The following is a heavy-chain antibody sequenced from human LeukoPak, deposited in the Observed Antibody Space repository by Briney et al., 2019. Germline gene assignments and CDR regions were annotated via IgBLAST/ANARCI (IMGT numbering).Heavy chain of an antibody. CDR1: GFTFSSYA. V-gene: IGHV3-30*04. D-gene: IGHD2-2*01. J-gene: IGHJ4*02. CDR3: ARATHPGDIVVVPAALDY. CDR2: ISYDGSNK. Sequence: PGGSLRLSCAASGFTFSSYAMHWVRQAPGKGLEWVAVISYDGSNKYYADSVKGRFTISRDNSKNTLYLRMNSLRAEDTAVYYCARATHPGDIVVVPAALDYWGQGTLVTVSS.